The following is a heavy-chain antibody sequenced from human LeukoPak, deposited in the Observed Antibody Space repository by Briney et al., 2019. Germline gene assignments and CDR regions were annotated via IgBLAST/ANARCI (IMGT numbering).Heavy chain of an antibody. Sequence: PGGSLRLSCAASGFTFSSYTMNWVRQAPGKGLEWVSTISGSGGGTYYADSVKGRFTISRDNSKNTLYLQMNSLRAEDTAIYYSAKARESSSWYTDFWGQGTLVTVSS. V-gene: IGHV3-23*01. J-gene: IGHJ4*02. CDR1: GFTFSSYT. CDR3: AKARESSSWYTDF. CDR2: ISGSGGGT. D-gene: IGHD6-13*01.